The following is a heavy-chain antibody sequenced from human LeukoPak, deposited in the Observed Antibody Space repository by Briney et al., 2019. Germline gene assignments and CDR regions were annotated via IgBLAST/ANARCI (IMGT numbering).Heavy chain of an antibody. D-gene: IGHD3-22*01. CDR2: ISGSGGST. J-gene: IGHJ4*02. Sequence: GGSLRLSCAASGFTFSSYAMSWVRQAPGKGLEWVSAISGSGGSTYYADSVKGRFTISRDNSKNTLYLQMNSLRAEDSAVYYCAKDDVVVIAYFDYWGQGTLVTVSS. CDR1: GFTFSSYA. V-gene: IGHV3-23*01. CDR3: AKDDVVVIAYFDY.